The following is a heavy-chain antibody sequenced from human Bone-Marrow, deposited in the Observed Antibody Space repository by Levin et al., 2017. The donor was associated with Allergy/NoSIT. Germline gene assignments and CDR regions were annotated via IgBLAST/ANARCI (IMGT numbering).Heavy chain of an antibody. Sequence: PGGSLRLSCAASGFTFSSYGMHWVRQAPGKGLEWVAVISYDGSNKYYADSVKGRFTISRDNSKNTLYLQMNSLRAEDTAVYYCAKLAAGSSYFDYWGQGTLVTVSS. CDR1: GFTFSSYG. J-gene: IGHJ4*02. V-gene: IGHV3-30*18. CDR3: AKLAAGSSYFDY. D-gene: IGHD6-19*01. CDR2: ISYDGSNK.